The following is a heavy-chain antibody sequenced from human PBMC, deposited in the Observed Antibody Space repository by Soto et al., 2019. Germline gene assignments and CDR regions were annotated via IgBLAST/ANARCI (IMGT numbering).Heavy chain of an antibody. Sequence: SETLSLTCAVYGGSFSGYYWSWIRQPPGKGLEWIGEINHSGSTNYNPSLKSRATISVDTSKNQFSLKLSSVTAADTAVYYCARAASAGWLLYNWFDPWGQGTLVTVSS. J-gene: IGHJ5*02. V-gene: IGHV4-34*01. CDR1: GGSFSGYY. CDR2: INHSGST. D-gene: IGHD3-3*01. CDR3: ARAASAGWLLYNWFDP.